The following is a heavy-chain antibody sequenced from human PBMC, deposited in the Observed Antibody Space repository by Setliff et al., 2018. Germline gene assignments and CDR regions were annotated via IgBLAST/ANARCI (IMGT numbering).Heavy chain of an antibody. CDR2: IIPIRGAA. CDR1: GGTFSNSA. V-gene: IGHV1-69*13. CDR3: ARGPSGWSSATSRYYFYMDV. J-gene: IGHJ6*03. Sequence: SVKVSCKAFGGTFSNSAINWVRQAPGQGLEWMGGIIPIRGAADYAQKFQGKVIITADGSTSTAYMELTSLRSDDAAVYYCARGPSGWSSATSRYYFYMDVWGEGTTVTVSS. D-gene: IGHD6-19*01.